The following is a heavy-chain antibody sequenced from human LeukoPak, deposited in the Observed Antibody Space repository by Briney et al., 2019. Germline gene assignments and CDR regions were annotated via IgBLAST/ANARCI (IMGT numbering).Heavy chain of an antibody. CDR3: VRGPYSGSYYRFDY. CDR2: INWNGGST. CDR1: GFTFDDYG. V-gene: IGHV3-20*04. J-gene: IGHJ4*02. D-gene: IGHD1-26*01. Sequence: GGSLRLSCAASGFTFDDYGMSWVRQAPGKGLEWVSGINWNGGSTGYADSVKGRFTISRDNAKNSLYLQMNSLRAEDTALYYCVRGPYSGSYYRFDYWGQGTLVTVSS.